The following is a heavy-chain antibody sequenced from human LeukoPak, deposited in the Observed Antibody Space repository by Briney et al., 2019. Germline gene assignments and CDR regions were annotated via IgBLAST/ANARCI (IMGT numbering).Heavy chain of an antibody. Sequence: GASVKVSCKASGYTFTGYYMHWVRQAAGQGLEWMGWMNPNSGDTGYAQKFQDRVTMTRDTSINTVYMELNSLTSEDTAVYYCARDLFGSRSSGFDPWGQGTLVSVSS. CDR1: GYTFTGYY. CDR2: MNPNSGDT. D-gene: IGHD3-10*01. CDR3: ARDLFGSRSSGFDP. J-gene: IGHJ5*02. V-gene: IGHV1-2*02.